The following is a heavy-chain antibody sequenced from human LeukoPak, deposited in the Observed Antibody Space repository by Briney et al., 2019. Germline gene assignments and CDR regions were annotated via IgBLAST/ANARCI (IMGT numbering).Heavy chain of an antibody. CDR2: ISQDGREK. Sequence: GGSLRLSRAASAGFTFSDYWMNWVRHAPGKGVEWVAIISQDGREKLYVDSVKGRFTISRDNAKSSLYLQINSLRAEDTDVYYCVGGIGWQPDYWGQGTLVTVSS. J-gene: IGHJ4*02. CDR1: AGFTFSDYW. CDR3: VGGIGWQPDY. V-gene: IGHV3-7*03. D-gene: IGHD6-19*01.